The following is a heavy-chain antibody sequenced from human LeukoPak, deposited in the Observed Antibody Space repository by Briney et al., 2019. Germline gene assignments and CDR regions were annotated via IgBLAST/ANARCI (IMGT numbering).Heavy chain of an antibody. CDR2: INWNGGST. J-gene: IGHJ3*02. Sequence: PGGSLRLSCAASGFTFDDYGMSWVRQAPGKGLECVSGINWNGGSTGYADSVKGRFTISRDNAKNSLYLQMTSLRAEDTALYHCARTYDSSGYYWGAAFDIWGQGTMVTVSS. V-gene: IGHV3-20*01. D-gene: IGHD3-22*01. CDR1: GFTFDDYG. CDR3: ARTYDSSGYYWGAAFDI.